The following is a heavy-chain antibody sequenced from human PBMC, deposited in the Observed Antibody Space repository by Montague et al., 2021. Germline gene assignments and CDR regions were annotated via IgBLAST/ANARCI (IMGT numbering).Heavy chain of an antibody. Sequence: SLRLSCAASGFSFSSYWMHWARQAPGKGLLWVSRITLDGSSTTFADSVKGRFTTSRDNAKATLHLQMNSLRVEDTAVYYCARNLASAAPGAFDIWGQGTMVTVSS. CDR3: ARNLASAAPGAFDI. CDR1: GFSFSSYW. CDR2: ITLDGSST. J-gene: IGHJ3*02. V-gene: IGHV3-74*01. D-gene: IGHD6-13*01.